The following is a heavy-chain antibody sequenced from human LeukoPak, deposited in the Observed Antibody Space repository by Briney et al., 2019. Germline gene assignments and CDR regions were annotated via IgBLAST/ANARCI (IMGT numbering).Heavy chain of an antibody. V-gene: IGHV4-39*07. CDR1: GGSISSSSYC. CDR2: IYYSEST. J-gene: IGHJ4*02. CDR3: ARGSPLYSYGSVDY. D-gene: IGHD5-18*01. Sequence: SETLSLTCTVSGGSISSSSYCWGWIRQPPGKGLEWIGNIYYSESTYYSPSLKSRVTISVDTSKNQFSLKLSSVTAADTAVYYCARGSPLYSYGSVDYWGQGTLVTVSS.